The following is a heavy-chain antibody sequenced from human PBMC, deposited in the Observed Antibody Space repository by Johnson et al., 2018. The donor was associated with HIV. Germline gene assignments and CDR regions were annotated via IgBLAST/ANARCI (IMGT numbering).Heavy chain of an antibody. J-gene: IGHJ3*02. CDR3: ASVDTAMVDTFDI. D-gene: IGHD5-18*01. CDR2: ISGSGGST. Sequence: VQLVESGGGLVQPGGSLRLSCAASGFTFDNYGVSWVRQAPGRGLEWVSAISGSGGSTYYADSVKGRFTISRDNSKNTLYLQMNSLRIEDTAVYYCASVDTAMVDTFDIWGQGTMVTVSS. V-gene: IGHV3-23*04. CDR1: GFTFDNYG.